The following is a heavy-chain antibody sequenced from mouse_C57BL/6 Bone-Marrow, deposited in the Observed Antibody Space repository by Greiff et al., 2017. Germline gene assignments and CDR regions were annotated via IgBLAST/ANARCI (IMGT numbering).Heavy chain of an antibody. J-gene: IGHJ2*01. Sequence: QVQLQQPGAELVRPGSSVKLSCKASGYTFTSYWMHWVKQRPGQGLEWIGEIDPSDSYTNYNQKFKGKSTLTVDKSSSTAYMQLSSLTSEDSAVYYCARGYYYFDYWGQGTTLTVSS. V-gene: IGHV1-69*01. D-gene: IGHD2-14*01. CDR3: ARGYYYFDY. CDR2: IDPSDSYT. CDR1: GYTFTSYW.